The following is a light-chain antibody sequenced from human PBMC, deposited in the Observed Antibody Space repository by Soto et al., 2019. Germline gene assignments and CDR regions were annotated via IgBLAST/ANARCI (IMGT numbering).Light chain of an antibody. CDR1: SGHSTYA. CDR2: LYSGGRH. Sequence: QLVLTQSPSASASLGASVKLTCTLSSGHSTYAIAWHQQQPGKGPRYLMRLYSGGRHIKGDGVPDRFSGSSSGTERYLTISSLQSDDEADYYCQTWGTGYVVFGGGTKLTVL. V-gene: IGLV4-69*01. J-gene: IGLJ2*01. CDR3: QTWGTGYVV.